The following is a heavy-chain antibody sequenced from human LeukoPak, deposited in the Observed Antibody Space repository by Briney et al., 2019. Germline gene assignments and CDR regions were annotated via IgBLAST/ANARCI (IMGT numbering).Heavy chain of an antibody. Sequence: SETLSLTCTVSGGSISSYYWSWIRQPPGKGLEWIGYIYYSGSTNYNPSLKSRVTISVDTSKNQFSLKLSFVTAADTAVYYCARCGYSYGSEFDYWGQGTLVTVSS. CDR1: GGSISSYY. J-gene: IGHJ4*02. CDR2: IYYSGST. CDR3: ARCGYSYGSEFDY. V-gene: IGHV4-59*01. D-gene: IGHD5-18*01.